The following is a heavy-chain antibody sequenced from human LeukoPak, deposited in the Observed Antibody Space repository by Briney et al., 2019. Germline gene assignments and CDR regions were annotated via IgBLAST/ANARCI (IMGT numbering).Heavy chain of an antibody. D-gene: IGHD6-6*01. V-gene: IGHV4-59*01. CDR3: ARVSSSSDFDY. Sequence: SETLSLTCTVSGGSISSYYWSWIRQPPGKGLEWIGYIYYSGSTNYSPSLKSRVTISVDTSKNQFSLKLSSVTAADTAVYYCARVSSSSDFDYWGQGTLVTVSS. CDR1: GGSISSYY. CDR2: IYYSGST. J-gene: IGHJ4*02.